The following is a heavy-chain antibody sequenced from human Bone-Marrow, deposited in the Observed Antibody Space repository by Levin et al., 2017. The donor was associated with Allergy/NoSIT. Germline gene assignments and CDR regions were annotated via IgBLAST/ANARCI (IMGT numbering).Heavy chain of an antibody. CDR3: ARAADIVLDPAVFDY. CDR2: ISSGDSKT. V-gene: IGHV3-30-3*01. Sequence: PGESLKISCAASGFTFRYYSMHWVRQAPGKGLQWVAVISSGDSKTYYTDSVKGRFTISRDDSKNLLNLHLSSLRLEDTAVYYCARAADIVLDPAVFDYWGQGIRVTVS. D-gene: IGHD2-2*01. J-gene: IGHJ4*02. CDR1: GFTFRYYS.